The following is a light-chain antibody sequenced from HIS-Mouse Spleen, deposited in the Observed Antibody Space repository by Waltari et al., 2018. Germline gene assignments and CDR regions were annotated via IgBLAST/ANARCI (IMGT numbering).Light chain of an antibody. CDR2: EDS. V-gene: IGLV3-10*01. Sequence: SYELTQPPSVSVSPGQTARNTCPGAALPKKYAYWYQQKSGQAPVLVIYEDSKRPPGIPGRFSGSSSGTMATLTISGAQVEDEADYYCYSTDSSGNHRVFGGGTKLTVL. CDR3: YSTDSSGNHRV. J-gene: IGLJ2*01. CDR1: ALPKKY.